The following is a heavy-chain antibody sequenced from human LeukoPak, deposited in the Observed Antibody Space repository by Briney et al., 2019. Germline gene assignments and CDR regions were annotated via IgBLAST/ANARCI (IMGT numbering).Heavy chain of an antibody. CDR2: INPNSGDT. D-gene: IGHD2-15*01. CDR3: ARSHCSSGSCQNWLHP. Sequence: ASVKVSCKASGYTFTGHYMHWVRQAPGQGLEWMGRINPNSGDTNHAQKFQGRVTMTRDTSISTAYMELSRLRSDDTAVYYCARSHCSSGSCQNWLHPWGQGTLVTVSS. V-gene: IGHV1-2*06. CDR1: GYTFTGHY. J-gene: IGHJ5*02.